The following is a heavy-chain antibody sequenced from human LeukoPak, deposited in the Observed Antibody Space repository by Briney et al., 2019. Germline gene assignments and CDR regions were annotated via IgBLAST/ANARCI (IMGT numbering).Heavy chain of an antibody. V-gene: IGHV1-24*01. J-gene: IGHJ4*02. Sequence: ASVKVSCKVSGYTLTELSMHWVRQAPGKGLEWMGGFDPEDGETIYAQKFQGRVTMIEDTSTDTAYMELSSLRSEDTAVYYCATDIIAAAGYWGQGTLVTVSS. CDR2: FDPEDGET. CDR3: ATDIIAAAGY. CDR1: GYTLTELS. D-gene: IGHD6-13*01.